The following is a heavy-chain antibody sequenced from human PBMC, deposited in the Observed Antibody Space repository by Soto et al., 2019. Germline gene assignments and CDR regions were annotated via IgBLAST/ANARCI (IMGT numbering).Heavy chain of an antibody. CDR2: IYSGGST. V-gene: IGHV3-53*02. J-gene: IGHJ4*02. CDR1: GFTVSSNY. CDR3: ARGYGERYFDY. D-gene: IGHD4-17*01. Sequence: EVQLVETGGGLIEPGGSLRLSCAASGFTVSSNYMSWVRQAPGKGLEWVSVIYSGGSTYYADSLKGRFTISRDISKNTLYLQINSLRAEDMAVYYCARGYGERYFDYWGLGTLVTFSS.